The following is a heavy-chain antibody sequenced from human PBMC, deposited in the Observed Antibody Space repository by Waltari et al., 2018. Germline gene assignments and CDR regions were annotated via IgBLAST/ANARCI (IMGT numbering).Heavy chain of an antibody. CDR2: VKSKNDGGTI. J-gene: IGHJ4*02. Sequence: EVQLVESGGDLVKPGGSLRLSCAASGLTFSKTWMSWVRQAPGKGLEWIARVKSKNDGGTIDYVASVKDRFTISRDDSKNTLYLQMDSLKTEDTAMYYCTTDPRHWGQGTLVTVSS. CDR1: GLTFSKTW. V-gene: IGHV3-15*01. CDR3: TTDPRH.